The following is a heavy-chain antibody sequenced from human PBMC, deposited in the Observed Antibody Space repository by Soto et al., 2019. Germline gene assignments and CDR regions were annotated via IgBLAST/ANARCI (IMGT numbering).Heavy chain of an antibody. CDR3: ARMGVTADAFDL. CDR1: GYTFTNYE. J-gene: IGHJ3*01. D-gene: IGHD2-21*02. CDR2: MNPSSRNT. V-gene: IGHV1-8*01. Sequence: ASVKVSCKASGYTFTNYEINWVRQATGQGLEWMRWMNPSSRNTAYAQQYQGRVTMTRNTSITTAYMELSSLRSEDTAVYYCARMGVTADAFDLWGQGTMVTVSS.